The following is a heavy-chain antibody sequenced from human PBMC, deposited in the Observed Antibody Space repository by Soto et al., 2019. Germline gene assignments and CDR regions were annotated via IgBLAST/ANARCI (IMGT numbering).Heavy chain of an antibody. CDR3: ATGGNSDYYYYGMDV. D-gene: IGHD3-16*01. CDR1: GGSISSYY. Sequence: TSETLSLTCTVSGGSISSYYWSWIRQPPGKGLEWIGYIYYSGSTNYNPSLKSRVTISVDTSKNQFSLKLSSVTAADTAVYYCATGGNSDYYYYGMDVWGQGTTVTVSS. V-gene: IGHV4-59*01. J-gene: IGHJ6*02. CDR2: IYYSGST.